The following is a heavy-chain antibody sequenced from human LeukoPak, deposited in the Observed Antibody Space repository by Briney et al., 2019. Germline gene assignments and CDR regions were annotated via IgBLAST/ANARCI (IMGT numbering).Heavy chain of an antibody. CDR3: ARFGEPPYYYYYMDV. J-gene: IGHJ6*03. CDR1: GGSISSYY. V-gene: IGHV4-59*01. CDR2: IYYSGTT. Sequence: SETLSLTCTVSGGSISSYYWTWIRQPPGKGLKWIGYIYYSGTTNYHPSLKSRVTISVDTSKNQFSLKLSSVTAADTAVYYCARFGEPPYYYYYMDVWGKGTTVTVSS. D-gene: IGHD3-16*01.